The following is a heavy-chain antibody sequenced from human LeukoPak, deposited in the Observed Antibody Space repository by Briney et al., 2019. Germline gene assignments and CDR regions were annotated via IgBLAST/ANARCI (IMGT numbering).Heavy chain of an antibody. D-gene: IGHD6-13*01. CDR2: TSGSGGST. V-gene: IGHV3-23*01. Sequence: QSGGSLRLSCAASGFTFSSYAMSWVRQAPGKGLEWVSATSGSGGSTYYADSVKGRFTISRDNSKNTLYLQMNSLRAEDTAVYYCAKAGSSSWTFDYWGQGTLVTVSS. J-gene: IGHJ4*02. CDR3: AKAGSSSWTFDY. CDR1: GFTFSSYA.